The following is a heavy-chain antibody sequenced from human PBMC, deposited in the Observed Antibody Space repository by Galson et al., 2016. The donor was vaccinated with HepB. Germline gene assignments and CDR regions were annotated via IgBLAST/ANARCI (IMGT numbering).Heavy chain of an antibody. J-gene: IGHJ3*01. Sequence: SLRLSCAASGVTFSNYWINWIRQAPGKGLLWVSRVYSDGRMSTHADPVKGRFTISRDSAKTTFYLQMNSLRVDDTAVYYCAREGPYYYDGSGHFDAFDVWGQGTMVTV. D-gene: IGHD3-22*01. CDR2: VYSDGRMS. CDR3: AREGPYYYDGSGHFDAFDV. CDR1: GVTFSNYW. V-gene: IGHV3-74*01.